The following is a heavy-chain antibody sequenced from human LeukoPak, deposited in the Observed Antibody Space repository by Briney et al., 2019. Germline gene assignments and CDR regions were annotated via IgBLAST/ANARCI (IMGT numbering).Heavy chain of an antibody. V-gene: IGHV3-33*01. J-gene: IGHJ4*02. D-gene: IGHD3-10*01. Sequence: GGSLRLSCAASGFTFSSCGMHWVRQAPGKGLEWVAVIWYDGSNKYYADSVKGRFTISRDNSKNTLYLQMNSLRAEDTAVYYCARGLIRVRGSGSYFAYYFDYWGQGTLVTVSS. CDR2: IWYDGSNK. CDR1: GFTFSSCG. CDR3: ARGLIRVRGSGSYFAYYFDY.